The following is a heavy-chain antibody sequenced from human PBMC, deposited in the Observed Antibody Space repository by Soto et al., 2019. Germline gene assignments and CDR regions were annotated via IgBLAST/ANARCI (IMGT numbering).Heavy chain of an antibody. J-gene: IGHJ5*02. V-gene: IGHV1-46*01. CDR1: GYTFTSYY. Sequence: GASVKVYCKASGYTFTSYYMHWVRQAPGQGLEWMGIINPSGGSTSYAQKFQGRVTMTRDTSTSTVYMELSSLRSEDTAVYYCARDVAAAGNSNWFDPWGQGTLVTVSS. CDR2: INPSGGST. CDR3: ARDVAAAGNSNWFDP. D-gene: IGHD6-13*01.